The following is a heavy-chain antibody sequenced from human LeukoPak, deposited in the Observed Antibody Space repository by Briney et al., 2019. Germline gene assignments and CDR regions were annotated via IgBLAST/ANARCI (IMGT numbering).Heavy chain of an antibody. J-gene: IGHJ4*02. D-gene: IGHD6-13*01. CDR3: ARGAPGYSSSPPVGGFDY. CDR2: ISYDGSNK. CDR1: GFTFSSYG. Sequence: GRSLILSCAASGFTFSSYGMHWVRQAPGKRLEWVAVISYDGSNKYYADSVKGRFTISRDNSKNTLYLQMNRLRAEDTAVYYCARGAPGYSSSPPVGGFDYWGQGTLVTVSS. V-gene: IGHV3-30*03.